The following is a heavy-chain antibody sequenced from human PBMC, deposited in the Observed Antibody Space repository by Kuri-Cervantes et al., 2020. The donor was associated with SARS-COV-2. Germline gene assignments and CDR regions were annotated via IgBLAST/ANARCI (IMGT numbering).Heavy chain of an antibody. V-gene: IGHV4-59*08. CDR2: IFYTGIT. CDR1: GDFVTNHH. J-gene: IGHJ6*03. Sequence: SETLSLTCNVSGDFVTNHHWSWIRQPPEKGLEWIGYIFYTGITDYNPSLESRVIVSVDTSKNQFSLKLSSVTAADTAVYYCARRNPAYYYYYYMDVWGKGTTVTVSS. CDR3: ARRNPAYYYYYYMDV.